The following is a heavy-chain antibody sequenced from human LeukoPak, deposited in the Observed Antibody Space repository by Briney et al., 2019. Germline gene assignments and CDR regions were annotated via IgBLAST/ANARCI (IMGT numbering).Heavy chain of an antibody. D-gene: IGHD6-19*01. CDR2: IYPTDSDT. CDR1: GYSLTSYW. Sequence: GESLKISCKGSGYSLTSYWIGWVRQMPGKGLEWMGIIYPTDSDTKYSPSFQGQVTISADKSISTAYLQWSGLKASDTAMYYCARLSSGGSDYFDYWGQGTLVTVSS. V-gene: IGHV5-51*01. J-gene: IGHJ4*02. CDR3: ARLSSGGSDYFDY.